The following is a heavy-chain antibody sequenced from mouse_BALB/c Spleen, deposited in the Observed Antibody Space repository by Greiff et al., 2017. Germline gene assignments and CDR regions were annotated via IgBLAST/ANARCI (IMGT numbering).Heavy chain of an antibody. Sequence: EVQLQQTGPELVKPGASVKISCKASGYSFTDYIMLWVKQSHGKSLEWIGNINPYYGSTSYNLKFKGKATLTVDKSSSTAYMQLNSLTSEDSAVYYCARLGYDYGMDYWGQGTSVTVSS. CDR2: INPYYGST. J-gene: IGHJ4*01. V-gene: IGHV1-39*01. CDR1: GYSFTDYI. D-gene: IGHD2-4*01. CDR3: ARLGYDYGMDY.